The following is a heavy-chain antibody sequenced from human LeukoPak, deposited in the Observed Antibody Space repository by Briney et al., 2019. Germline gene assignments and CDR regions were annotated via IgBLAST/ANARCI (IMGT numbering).Heavy chain of an antibody. J-gene: IGHJ4*02. CDR1: GYTFTGYY. Sequence: GASVKVSCKASGYTFTGYYMHWVRQAPGQGLEWMGWINPNSGGTNYAQKFQGWVTMTRDTSISTAYMELSRLRSDDTAVYYCARSSGSYYSVEDYWGQGTLVTVSS. CDR2: INPNSGGT. V-gene: IGHV1-2*04. CDR3: ARSSGSYYSVEDY. D-gene: IGHD1-26*01.